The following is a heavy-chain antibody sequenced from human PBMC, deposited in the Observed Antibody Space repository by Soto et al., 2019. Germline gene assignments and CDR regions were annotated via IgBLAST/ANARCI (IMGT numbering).Heavy chain of an antibody. CDR2: ISYDGSNK. D-gene: IGHD6-6*01. CDR3: AKDRAALDYYYGMDV. Sequence: QVQLVESGGGVGQPGRSLRLSCAASGFTFSSYGMHWVRQAPGKGLEWVAVISYDGSNKYYADSVKGRFTISRDNSKNTLYLQMNSLRAEDTAVYYCAKDRAALDYYYGMDVWGQGTTVTVSS. V-gene: IGHV3-30*18. CDR1: GFTFSSYG. J-gene: IGHJ6*02.